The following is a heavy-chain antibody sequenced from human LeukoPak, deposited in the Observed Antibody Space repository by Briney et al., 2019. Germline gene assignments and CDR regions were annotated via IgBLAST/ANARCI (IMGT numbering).Heavy chain of an antibody. D-gene: IGHD6-19*01. V-gene: IGHV3-74*01. J-gene: IGHJ4*02. CDR3: ARGTSSGWYGPGGY. CDR2: INSDGSST. Sequence: GGSLRLSCAASGFTFSSYWMPWVRQAPGKGLVWVSRINSDGSSTSYADSVKGRFTISRDNAKNTLYLQMNSLRAEDTAVYYCARGTSSGWYGPGGYWGQGTLVTVSS. CDR1: GFTFSSYW.